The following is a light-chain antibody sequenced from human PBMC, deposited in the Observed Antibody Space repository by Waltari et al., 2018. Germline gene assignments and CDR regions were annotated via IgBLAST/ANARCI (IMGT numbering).Light chain of an antibody. J-gene: IGLJ2*01. Sequence: SSELTQDPAVSVALEPPVKLTCQGDSLRTHYHGGYQQKPGQAPLLVIYGINNRPSGIPDRFSGSRSGNTSSLTISGAQAEDEADYYCNSRDSSGNIVGFGGGTKLTVL. V-gene: IGLV3-19*01. CDR2: GIN. CDR3: NSRDSSGNIVG. CDR1: SLRTHY.